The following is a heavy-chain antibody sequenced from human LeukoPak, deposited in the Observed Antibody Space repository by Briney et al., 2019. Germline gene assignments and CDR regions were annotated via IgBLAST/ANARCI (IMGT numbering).Heavy chain of an antibody. CDR1: GGSISSYY. CDR3: ARHGTNDYGDENWFDP. CDR2: IYYSGST. V-gene: IGHV4-59*08. Sequence: SETLSLTCTVSGGSISSYYWSWIRQPPGKGLEWTGYIYYSGSTNYNPSLKSRVTISVDTSKNQFSLKLSSVTAADTAVYYCARHGTNDYGDENWFDPWGQGTLVTVSS. D-gene: IGHD4-17*01. J-gene: IGHJ5*02.